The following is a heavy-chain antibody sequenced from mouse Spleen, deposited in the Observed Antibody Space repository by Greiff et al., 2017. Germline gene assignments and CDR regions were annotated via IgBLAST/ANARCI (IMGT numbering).Heavy chain of an antibody. CDR3: ARADRSYAMDY. CDR1: GYSFTGYY. CDR2: INPSTGGT. J-gene: IGHJ4*01. D-gene: IGHD2-14*01. Sequence: EVQLQQSGPELVKPGASVKISCKASGYSFTGYYMNWVKQSPEKSLEWIGEINPSTGGTTYNQKFKAKATLTVDKSSSTAYMQLTSLTSEDSAVYYCARADRSYAMDYWGQGTSVTVSS. V-gene: IGHV1-42*01.